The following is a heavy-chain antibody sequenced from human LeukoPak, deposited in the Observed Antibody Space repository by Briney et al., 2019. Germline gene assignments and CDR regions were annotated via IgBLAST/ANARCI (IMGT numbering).Heavy chain of an antibody. J-gene: IGHJ3*02. CDR2: IYYSGST. Sequence: PSETLSLTCTVSGGSISSYYWSWIRQPPGKGLEWIGYIYYSGSTNYNPSLKSRVTISVDTSKNQCSLKLSSVTAADTAVYYCARRMDAFDIWGQGTMVTVSS. CDR1: GGSISSYY. V-gene: IGHV4-59*01. CDR3: ARRMDAFDI. D-gene: IGHD3/OR15-3a*01.